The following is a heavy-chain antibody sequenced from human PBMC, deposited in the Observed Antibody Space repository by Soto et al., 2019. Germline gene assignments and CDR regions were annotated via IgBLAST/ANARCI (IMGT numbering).Heavy chain of an antibody. CDR2: INHSGST. D-gene: IGHD4-17*01. V-gene: IGHV4-34*01. CDR1: GGSFSGYY. Sequence: SETLSLTCAVYGGSFSGYYWSWIRQPPGKGLEWIGEINHSGSTNYNPSLKSRVTISVDTSKNQFSQKLSSVTAADTAVYYCATTTVTTSWVYNWFDPWGQGTLVTVSS. CDR3: ATTTVTTSWVYNWFDP. J-gene: IGHJ5*02.